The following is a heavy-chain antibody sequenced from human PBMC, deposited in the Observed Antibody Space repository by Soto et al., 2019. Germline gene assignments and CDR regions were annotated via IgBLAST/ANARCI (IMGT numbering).Heavy chain of an antibody. CDR1: GYTFTSYD. CDR2: MNPNSGNT. CDR3: ARVSGYYLPDY. J-gene: IGHJ4*02. D-gene: IGHD5-12*01. Sequence: ASVKVSCKASGYTFTSYDINWVRQATGQGLEWMGWMNPNSGNTGFAQKFKGRVAMTRNTSASTACTGLSSLRSEDTAVYYCARVSGYYLPDYWGQGTLVTVSS. V-gene: IGHV1-8*01.